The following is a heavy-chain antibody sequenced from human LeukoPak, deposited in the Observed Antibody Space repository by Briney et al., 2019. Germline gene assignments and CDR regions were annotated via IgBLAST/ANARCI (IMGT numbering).Heavy chain of an antibody. CDR1: GFTFSSYA. J-gene: IGHJ4*02. CDR3: AKSTSYYFGSGSYPYGFDY. D-gene: IGHD3-10*01. V-gene: IGHV3-23*01. Sequence: GGSLRLSCAASGFTFSSYAMSWVRQAPGRGLEWVSTINDSGGSTYYADSVKGRFTISRDNSKNTLYLQMSSLRADDTAVYYCAKSTSYYFGSGSYPYGFDYWGQGTLVTVSS. CDR2: INDSGGST.